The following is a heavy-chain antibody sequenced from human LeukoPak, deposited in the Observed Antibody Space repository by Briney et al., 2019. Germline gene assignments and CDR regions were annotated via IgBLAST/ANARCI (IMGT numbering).Heavy chain of an antibody. J-gene: IGHJ4*02. D-gene: IGHD6-19*01. V-gene: IGHV4-59*01. CDR1: GGSISSYY. CDR2: IYYSGST. CDR3: ARLSGWFDY. Sequence: PSETLSLTCTVSGGSISSYYWSWIRQPPGKGLVWIGYIYYSGSTNYNPSLKSRVTISVDTSKNQFSLKLSSVTAADTAVYYCARLSGWFDYWGQGTLVTVSS.